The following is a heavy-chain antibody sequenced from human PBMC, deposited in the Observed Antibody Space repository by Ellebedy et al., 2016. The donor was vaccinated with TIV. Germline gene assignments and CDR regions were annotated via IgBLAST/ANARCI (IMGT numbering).Heavy chain of an antibody. Sequence: GGSLSLSXAASGFSLSRNSMHWVRQAPGKGLEWVAVMWDDGINKNYGDSVKGRFTISRDNSKNTLYLQMNSLTAEGTAVYYCTRDGSYGDLDSWGQGTLVTVSS. CDR2: MWDDGINK. CDR3: TRDGSYGDLDS. CDR1: GFSLSRNS. D-gene: IGHD4-17*01. J-gene: IGHJ4*02. V-gene: IGHV3-33*01.